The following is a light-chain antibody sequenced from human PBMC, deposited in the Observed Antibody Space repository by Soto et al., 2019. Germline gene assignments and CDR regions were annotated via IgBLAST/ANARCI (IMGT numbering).Light chain of an antibody. CDR3: ATWDDRLNGYV. CDR2: SNN. CDR1: NSNIGSNT. Sequence: QSVLPQPHSASGTPGQRVTISCSGSNSNIGSNTVTWYQQLPGPAPILLIYSNNQRASGVPDRFSGSRSGTSGSLAISGLQAEDEADYYCATWDDRLNGYVFVSGTKLPVL. V-gene: IGLV1-44*01. J-gene: IGLJ1*01.